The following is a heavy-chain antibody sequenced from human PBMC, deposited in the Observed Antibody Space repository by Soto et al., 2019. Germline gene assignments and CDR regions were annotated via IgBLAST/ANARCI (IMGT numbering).Heavy chain of an antibody. CDR2: INPNSGGT. Sequence: ASVKVSCKASGYTFTGCYMHWVRQAPGQGLEWMGWINPNSGGTNYAQKFQGRVTMTRDTSISTAYMELSRLRSDDTAVYYCARDLYYDFWSGYYTIGYYGMDVWGQGTTVTVSS. D-gene: IGHD3-3*01. V-gene: IGHV1-2*02. CDR1: GYTFTGCY. J-gene: IGHJ6*02. CDR3: ARDLYYDFWSGYYTIGYYGMDV.